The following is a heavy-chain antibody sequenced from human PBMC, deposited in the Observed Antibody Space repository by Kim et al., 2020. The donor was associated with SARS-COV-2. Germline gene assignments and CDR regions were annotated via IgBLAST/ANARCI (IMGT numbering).Heavy chain of an antibody. V-gene: IGHV4-39*01. CDR3: ARHVSSITMVRGVSDY. J-gene: IGHJ4*02. D-gene: IGHD3-10*01. Sequence: LRSRVPISVDTSKNQFSLRLSSVTAADTAVYYCARHVSSITMVRGVSDYWGQGTLVTVSS.